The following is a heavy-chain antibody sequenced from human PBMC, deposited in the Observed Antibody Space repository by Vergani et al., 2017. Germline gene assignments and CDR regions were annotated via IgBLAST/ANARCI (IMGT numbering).Heavy chain of an antibody. CDR3: ARDVCSSTSCYSDY. CDR1: GFRFSSYG. V-gene: IGHV3-33*01. D-gene: IGHD2-2*01. CDR2: IWYDGSNK. Sequence: QVQLVESGGGVVQPGRSLRLSCAASGFRFSSYGMNWVRQAPGKGLEWVAVIWYDGSNKYYADSVKGRFTISRDNSQNTVNLQMNSLRVDDTAVYYCARDVCSSTSCYSDYWGQGTLVTVSS. J-gene: IGHJ4*02.